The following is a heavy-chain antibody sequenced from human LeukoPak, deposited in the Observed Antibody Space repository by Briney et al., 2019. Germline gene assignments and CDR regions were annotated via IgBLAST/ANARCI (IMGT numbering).Heavy chain of an antibody. CDR3: TTLDSKYSSSWYEGFFDP. Sequence: GGSQRLSCAASGFTFSNAWMSWVRQAPGKGLEWVGRIKSKTDGGTTDYAAPVKGRFTISRDDSKNTLYLQMNSLKTEDTAVYYCTTLDSKYSSSWYEGFFDPWGQGTLVTVSS. V-gene: IGHV3-15*01. CDR2: IKSKTDGGTT. D-gene: IGHD6-13*01. J-gene: IGHJ5*02. CDR1: GFTFSNAW.